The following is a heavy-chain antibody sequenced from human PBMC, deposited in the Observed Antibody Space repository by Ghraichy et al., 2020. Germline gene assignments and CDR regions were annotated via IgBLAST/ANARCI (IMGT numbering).Heavy chain of an antibody. Sequence: GGSLRLSCAASGFTFSSYEMNWVRQAPGKGLEWVSYISSSGSTIYYADSVKGRFTISRDNAKNSLYLQMNSLRAEDTAVYYCARVRATVPSDYWGQGTLVTVSS. CDR3: ARVRATVPSDY. V-gene: IGHV3-48*03. J-gene: IGHJ4*02. CDR1: GFTFSSYE. D-gene: IGHD1-26*01. CDR2: ISSSGSTI.